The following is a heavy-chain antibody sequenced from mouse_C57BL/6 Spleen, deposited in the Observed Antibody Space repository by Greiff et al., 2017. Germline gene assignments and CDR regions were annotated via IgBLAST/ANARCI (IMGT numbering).Heavy chain of an antibody. CDR3: ARSEGQGYAMDY. CDR1: GYAFRSYW. D-gene: IGHD3-3*01. CDR2: IYPGDGDT. Sequence: VQLQQSGAELVKPGASVKISCKASGYAFRSYWMNWVKQRPGKGLEWIGQIYPGDGDTNYNGKFKGKATLTADKSSSTAYMQLSSLTSEDSAVYFCARSEGQGYAMDYWGQGTSVTVSS. J-gene: IGHJ4*01. V-gene: IGHV1-80*01.